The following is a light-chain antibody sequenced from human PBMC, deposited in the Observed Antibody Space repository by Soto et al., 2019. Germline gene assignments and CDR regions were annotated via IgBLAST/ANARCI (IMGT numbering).Light chain of an antibody. CDR2: AAS. CDR1: QTLSTNS. Sequence: EIVLTQSPGTLSLSPGERATLSCRASQTLSTNSLAWYQQRLGQTPRLLIYAASTRDTDIPDRFNGSGSGTDFALTISRLEPEDFALYYCQQYDASPLTFGPGTKADVQ. V-gene: IGKV3-20*01. CDR3: QQYDASPLT. J-gene: IGKJ3*01.